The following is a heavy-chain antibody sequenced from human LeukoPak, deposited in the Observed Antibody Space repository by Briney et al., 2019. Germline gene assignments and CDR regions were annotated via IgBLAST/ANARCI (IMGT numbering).Heavy chain of an antibody. D-gene: IGHD6-13*01. CDR1: GFTFSSYA. J-gene: IGHJ6*02. CDR2: ISGSGGST. Sequence: GGSLRLSCAASGFTFSSYAMSWVRQAPGKGLEWVSAISGSGGSTYYADSVKGRFTISRDNAKNSLYLQMNSLRAEDTAVYYCARDPDSSWSNGMDVWGQGTTVTVSS. V-gene: IGHV3-23*01. CDR3: ARDPDSSWSNGMDV.